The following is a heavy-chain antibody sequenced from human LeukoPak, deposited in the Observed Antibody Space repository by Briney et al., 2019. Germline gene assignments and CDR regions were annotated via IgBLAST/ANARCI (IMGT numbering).Heavy chain of an antibody. CDR3: ARVVGIYDAFDI. CDR2: IYYSGST. D-gene: IGHD2-15*01. J-gene: IGHJ3*02. V-gene: IGHV4-39*07. CDR1: GGSISSSSYY. Sequence: SETLSLTCTVSGGSISSSSYYWGWIRQPPGKGLEWIGSIYYSGSTYYNPSLKSRVTISVDTSKNQFSLKLSSVTAADTAVYYCARVVGIYDAFDIWGQGTMVTVSS.